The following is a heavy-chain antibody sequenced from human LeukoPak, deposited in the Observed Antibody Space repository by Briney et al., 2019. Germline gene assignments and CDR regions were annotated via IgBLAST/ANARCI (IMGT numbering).Heavy chain of an antibody. D-gene: IGHD2-15*01. Sequence: SETLSLTCTVSGGSISSYYWSWIRQPPGKGLEWIGYIYYSGSTNYNPSLKSRVTISVDTSKNQFSLKLSSVTAADTAVYYCARRSRAVVAATLMGYFDYWGQGTLVTVSS. CDR2: IYYSGST. J-gene: IGHJ4*02. V-gene: IGHV4-59*08. CDR1: GGSISSYY. CDR3: ARRSRAVVAATLMGYFDY.